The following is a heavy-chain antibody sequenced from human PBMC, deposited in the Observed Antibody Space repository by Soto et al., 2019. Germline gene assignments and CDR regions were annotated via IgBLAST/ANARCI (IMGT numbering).Heavy chain of an antibody. CDR2: IYWDDDK. Sequence: QITLKESGPTLVKPTQTLTLTCTFSGFSVSTSGVGVAWIRQPPGKALEWLALIYWDDDKRYSPFLQSRVTSTEDTSKNQVVLTMTNMDPVDTATYYCAHKGGRGAGMDVWGQGTTVTVSS. J-gene: IGHJ6*02. CDR1: GFSVSTSGVG. CDR3: AHKGGRGAGMDV. D-gene: IGHD2-15*01. V-gene: IGHV2-5*02.